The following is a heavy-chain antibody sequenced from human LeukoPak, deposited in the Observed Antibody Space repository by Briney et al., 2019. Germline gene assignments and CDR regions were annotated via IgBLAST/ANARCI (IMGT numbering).Heavy chain of an antibody. V-gene: IGHV1-2*02. D-gene: IGHD3-3*01. CDR2: INPNSGGT. CDR3: ARAGTIFGVAPPDY. Sequence: GASVKVSCKASGYTFTNYYMHWVRQAPGQGLEWMGWINPNSGGTNYAQKFQGRVTMTRDTSISTAYMELSRLRSDDTAVYYCARAGTIFGVAPPDYWGQGTLVTVSS. CDR1: GYTFTNYY. J-gene: IGHJ4*02.